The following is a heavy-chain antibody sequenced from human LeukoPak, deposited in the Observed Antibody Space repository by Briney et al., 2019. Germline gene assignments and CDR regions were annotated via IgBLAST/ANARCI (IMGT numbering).Heavy chain of an antibody. J-gene: IGHJ4*02. CDR3: AKEGRSGWYSGY. CDR2: ISYDGSNK. V-gene: IGHV3-30*18. D-gene: IGHD6-19*01. Sequence: GGSLRLSCAASGFTFSSYGMHWVRQAPGKGLEWVAVISYDGSNKYYADSVKGRFTISRDNSKDTLYLQMNSLRAEDTAVYYCAKEGRSGWYSGYWGQGTLVTVSS. CDR1: GFTFSSYG.